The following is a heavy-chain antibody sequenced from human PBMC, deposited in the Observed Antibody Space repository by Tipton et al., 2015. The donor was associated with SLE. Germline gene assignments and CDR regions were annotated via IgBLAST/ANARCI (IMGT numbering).Heavy chain of an antibody. CDR1: GFTFSDYY. J-gene: IGHJ6*02. CDR3: ARDRTVTTPYYYYGMDV. Sequence: SLRLSCAASGFTFSDYYMSWIRQAPGKGLEWVSYISSSGSTIYYADSVKGRFTISRDNAKNSLYLQMNSLRAEDMAVYYCARDRTVTTPYYYYGMDVWGQGTTVTVSS. CDR2: ISSSGSTI. V-gene: IGHV3-11*04. D-gene: IGHD4-17*01.